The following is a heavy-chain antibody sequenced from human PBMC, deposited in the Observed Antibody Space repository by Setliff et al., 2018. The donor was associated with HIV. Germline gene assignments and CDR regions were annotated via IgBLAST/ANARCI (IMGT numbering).Heavy chain of an antibody. V-gene: IGHV1-18*01. D-gene: IGHD6-13*01. CDR2: IDNYNGNT. J-gene: IGHJ4*02. CDR3: ARMKWGGSAAAGWDY. CDR1: GYSFRNYG. Sequence: ASVKVSCKTSGYSFRNYGITWARLAPGQGLEWMGWIDNYNGNTNPAQKFRDRVSLSADTSSTTTYLELRNLTFDDTALYYCARMKWGGSAAAGWDYWGQGTQVTV.